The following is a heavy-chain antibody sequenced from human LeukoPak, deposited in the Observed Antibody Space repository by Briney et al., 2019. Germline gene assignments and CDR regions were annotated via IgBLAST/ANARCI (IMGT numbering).Heavy chain of an antibody. D-gene: IGHD3-22*01. CDR1: GFTFSSYW. Sequence: GGSLRLSCAASGFTFSSYWMSWVRQAPGKGLEWVANIKRDGSEKYYVDSVKGRFTISRDNAKNSLYLQMNSLRAEDTAVYYCAREGYDSSGYYYLAFDYWGQGTLVTVSS. V-gene: IGHV3-7*01. J-gene: IGHJ4*02. CDR2: IKRDGSEK. CDR3: AREGYDSSGYYYLAFDY.